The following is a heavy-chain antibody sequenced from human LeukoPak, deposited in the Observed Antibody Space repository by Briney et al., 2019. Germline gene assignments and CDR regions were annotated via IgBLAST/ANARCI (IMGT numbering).Heavy chain of an antibody. CDR1: GSTFSLYS. D-gene: IGHD3-9*01. CDR3: ARDPGLTGYYFDY. V-gene: IGHV3-48*01. Sequence: GGSLRLSCAASGSTFSLYSMNWVRQAPGKGLEWVSYISSSSSTISYADSVEGRFTISRDNARNSLFLQINSLRAEDTAVYYCARDPGLTGYYFDYWGQGTLVTVSS. CDR2: ISSSSSTI. J-gene: IGHJ4*02.